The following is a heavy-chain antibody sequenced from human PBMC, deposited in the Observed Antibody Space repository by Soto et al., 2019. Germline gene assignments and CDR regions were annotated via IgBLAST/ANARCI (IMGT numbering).Heavy chain of an antibody. CDR3: ARHAYYYDSSGYSLDY. J-gene: IGHJ4*02. V-gene: IGHV4-39*01. D-gene: IGHD3-22*01. CDR2: IYYSGST. CDR1: GGSISSTIYY. Sequence: SETLSLTCTVSGGSISSTIYYWGWIRQPPGKGLEWIGSIYYSGSTYYNPSLKSRVTISVGTSKNQFSLKLSSVTAADTAVYYCARHAYYYDSSGYSLDYWGQGTLVTVSS.